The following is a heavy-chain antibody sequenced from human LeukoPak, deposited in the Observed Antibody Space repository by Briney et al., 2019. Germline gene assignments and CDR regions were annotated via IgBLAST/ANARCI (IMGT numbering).Heavy chain of an antibody. V-gene: IGHV3-30*18. D-gene: IGHD3-10*01. J-gene: IGHJ5*02. CDR1: GFTFSTYG. CDR2: ITHDGSDK. Sequence: GGSLRLSCAASGFTFSTYGMHWVRQAPGKGLEWVAVITHDGSDKYYADSVKSRFTISRDDSKNILYLQMNSLRTEDTAVYYCAKPMVRGVTDWFDPWGREPWSPSPQ. CDR3: AKPMVRGVTDWFDP.